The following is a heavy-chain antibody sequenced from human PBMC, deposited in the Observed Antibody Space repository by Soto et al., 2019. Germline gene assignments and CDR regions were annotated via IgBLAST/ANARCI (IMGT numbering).Heavy chain of an antibody. CDR2: ISYDGSNK. J-gene: IGHJ6*02. D-gene: IGHD3-3*01. V-gene: IGHV3-30*18. CDR3: AKSPYEYYYYGMDV. Sequence: QVQLVESGGGVVQPGRSLRLSCAASGFTFSSYGMHWVRQAPGKGLEWVAVISYDGSNKYYADSVKGRFTISSDNSKNTLYLQMNSLRAEDTAVYYCAKSPYEYYYYGMDVWGQGTTVTVSS. CDR1: GFTFSSYG.